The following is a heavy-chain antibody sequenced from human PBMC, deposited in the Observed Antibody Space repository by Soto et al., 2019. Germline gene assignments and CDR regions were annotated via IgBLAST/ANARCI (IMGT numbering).Heavy chain of an antibody. Sequence: SETLSLTCAVSGGSISSSNWWRWVRQPPGKGLEWIGEIYHSGSTNYNPSLKSRVTISVDKSKNQFSLKLSSVTAADTAVYYCARFTMVRGELGAKGYYYYGMDVWGQGTTVTVSS. CDR2: IYHSGST. D-gene: IGHD3-10*01. V-gene: IGHV4-4*02. J-gene: IGHJ6*02. CDR3: ARFTMVRGELGAKGYYYYGMDV. CDR1: GGSISSSNW.